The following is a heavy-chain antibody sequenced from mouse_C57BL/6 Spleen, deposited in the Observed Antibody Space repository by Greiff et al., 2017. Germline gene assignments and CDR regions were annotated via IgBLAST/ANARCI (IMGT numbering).Heavy chain of an antibody. CDR1: GYTFTDYN. CDR3: ARSPYGSSYYWYCDV. Sequence: VQLQQSGPELVKPGASVKMSCKASGYTFTDYNMHWVKQSHGKSLEWIGYINPNNGGTSYNQKFKGKATLTVNKSSSTAYMELRSLTSEDSAVYYCARSPYGSSYYWYCDVWGTGTTVTVSS. D-gene: IGHD1-1*01. J-gene: IGHJ1*03. V-gene: IGHV1-22*01. CDR2: INPNNGGT.